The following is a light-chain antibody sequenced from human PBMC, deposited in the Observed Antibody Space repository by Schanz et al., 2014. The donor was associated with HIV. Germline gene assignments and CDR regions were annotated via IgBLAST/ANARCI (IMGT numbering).Light chain of an antibody. CDR2: ATS. Sequence: EIVLTQSPGSLSLSPGGRATLSCAASQRLSSSYLAWYQQKRDQPPRLVIYATSSRAAGIPDRFSGTGSGTDFTLTISRVEPEDYAVYYCQQYGSSPWTFGQGTRVDVK. CDR1: QRLSSSY. CDR3: QQYGSSPWT. J-gene: IGKJ1*01. V-gene: IGKV3-20*01.